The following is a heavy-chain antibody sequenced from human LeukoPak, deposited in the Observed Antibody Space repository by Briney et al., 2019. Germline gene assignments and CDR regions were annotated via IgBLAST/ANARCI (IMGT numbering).Heavy chain of an antibody. CDR1: GGSISSYY. V-gene: IGHV4-4*09. CDR2: IYTSGST. J-gene: IGHJ4*02. CDR3: ARSIAVAGGGFDY. D-gene: IGHD6-19*01. Sequence: SETLSLTCTVSGGSISSYYWSWIRQPPGKGLEWIGYIYTSGSTNYNPSLKSRVTISVDTSKNQFSLKLSSVTAADTAVYYCARSIAVAGGGFDYWGQGTLVTVSS.